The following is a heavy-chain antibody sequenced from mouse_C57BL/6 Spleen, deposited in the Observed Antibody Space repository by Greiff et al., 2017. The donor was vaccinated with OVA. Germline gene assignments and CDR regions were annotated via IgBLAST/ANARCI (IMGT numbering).Heavy chain of an antibody. D-gene: IGHD4-1*01. Sequence: QVQLQQPGAELVMPGASVKLSCKASGYTFTSYWMHWVKQRPGHGLEWIGEIDPSDSYTNYNQKFKGKSTLTVDKSSSTAYMQLSSLTSEDSAVYYCARSPTGAMDYWGQGTSVTVSS. V-gene: IGHV1-69*01. J-gene: IGHJ4*01. CDR2: IDPSDSYT. CDR3: ARSPTGAMDY. CDR1: GYTFTSYW.